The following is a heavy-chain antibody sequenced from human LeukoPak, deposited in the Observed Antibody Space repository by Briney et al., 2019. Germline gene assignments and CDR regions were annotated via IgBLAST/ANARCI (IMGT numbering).Heavy chain of an antibody. Sequence: ASVKVSCKASGYTFTSYDINWVRQAPGQGLEWMGRIIPILGIANYAQKFQGRVTITADKSTSTAYMELSSLRSEDTAVYYRARPRGYSGYRFDYWGQGTLVTVSS. D-gene: IGHD5-12*01. V-gene: IGHV1-69*04. CDR2: IIPILGIA. CDR3: ARPRGYSGYRFDY. J-gene: IGHJ4*02. CDR1: GYTFTSYD.